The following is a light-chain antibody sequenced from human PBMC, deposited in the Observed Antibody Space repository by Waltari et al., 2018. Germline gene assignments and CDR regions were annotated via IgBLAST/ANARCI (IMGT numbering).Light chain of an antibody. CDR2: EVT. J-gene: IGLJ3*02. Sequence: QSALTQPPSASGSPGQSVTISCTGTSSDVGGYDYVHWYQQHPDKAPNLMIYEVTKRPSVVPDRFSGSKSGNTASLTVSGLQAEDEADYYCSSYAGSNLWVFGGGTKLTVL. V-gene: IGLV2-8*01. CDR3: SSYAGSNLWV. CDR1: SSDVGGYDY.